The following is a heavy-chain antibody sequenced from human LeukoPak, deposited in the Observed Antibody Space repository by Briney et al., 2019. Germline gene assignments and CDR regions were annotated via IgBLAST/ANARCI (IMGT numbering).Heavy chain of an antibody. CDR2: IIPTFGTA. J-gene: IGHJ3*02. CDR3: ARYDNSGYYLENAFDI. CDR1: GGTFSNYA. Sequence: ASVKVSCKTSGGTFSNYAISWVRQAPGQGLEWMGRIIPTFGTANYAQKFQGRVTINADEFTSTVYMELYSLTSEDTAVYYCARYDNSGYYLENAFDIWGQGTMVIVSS. D-gene: IGHD3-22*01. V-gene: IGHV1-69*15.